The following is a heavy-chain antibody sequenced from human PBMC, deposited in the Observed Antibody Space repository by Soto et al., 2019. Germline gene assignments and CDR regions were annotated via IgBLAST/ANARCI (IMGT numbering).Heavy chain of an antibody. J-gene: IGHJ5*02. CDR3: ARLYCSSSTCDSWFDP. CDR2: IDPRDSYT. CDR1: GYTFTTFW. V-gene: IGHV5-10-1*01. Sequence: PGESLKISCAGFGYTFTTFWISWVRQMPVRGLEWMGRIDPRDSYTNYSPSFQGHVTISADKSISTAYLQWGSLKASDTAMYHCARLYCSSSTCDSWFDPWGPGTLVTVSS. D-gene: IGHD2-2*01.